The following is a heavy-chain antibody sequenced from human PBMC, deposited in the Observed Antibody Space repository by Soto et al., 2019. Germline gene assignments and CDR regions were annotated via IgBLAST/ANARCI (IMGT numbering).Heavy chain of an antibody. D-gene: IGHD3-10*01. CDR2: ISYDGSNK. J-gene: IGHJ5*02. CDR3: AKDFDVTVRFTWFDP. CDR1: GFTFSSYG. V-gene: IGHV3-30*18. Sequence: GGSLRLSCAASGFTFSSYGMHWVRQAPGKGLEWVAVISYDGSNKYYADSVKGRFTISRDNSKNTLYLQMNSLRAEDTAVYYCAKDFDVTVRFTWFDPWGQGTLVTSPQ.